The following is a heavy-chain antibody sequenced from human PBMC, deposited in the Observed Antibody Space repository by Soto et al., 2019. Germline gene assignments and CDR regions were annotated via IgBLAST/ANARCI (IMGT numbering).Heavy chain of an antibody. Sequence: SETLSLTCIVSGGSISSYYWTWIRQSPGKGLEWIGNIYYSGSTNYNPSLKSRVTISVDTSKTQFSLRLSSVTAADTAVYYCATTNMAAHWSYMDAWGKGTTVTVSS. J-gene: IGHJ6*03. D-gene: IGHD6-6*01. V-gene: IGHV4-59*08. CDR3: ATTNMAAHWSYMDA. CDR2: IYYSGST. CDR1: GGSISSYY.